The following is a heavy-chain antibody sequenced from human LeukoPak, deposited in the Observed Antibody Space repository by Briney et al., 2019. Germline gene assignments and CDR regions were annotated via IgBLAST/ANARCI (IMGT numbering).Heavy chain of an antibody. CDR2: ISGTAGST. Sequence: GGSLRLSCAASGFTFSNYAMSWVRQAPGKGLEWVSAISGTAGSTYYTDSVKGRFTISRHNSKNTLYLQMSSLRAEYTAVYYCAKGPMVRGPPYYFDFWGQGTLVTVSS. J-gene: IGHJ4*02. V-gene: IGHV3-23*01. CDR1: GFTFSNYA. D-gene: IGHD3-10*01. CDR3: AKGPMVRGPPYYFDF.